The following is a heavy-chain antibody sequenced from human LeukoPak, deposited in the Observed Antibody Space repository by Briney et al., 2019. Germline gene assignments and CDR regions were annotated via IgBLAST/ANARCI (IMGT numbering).Heavy chain of an antibody. CDR2: IYYSGST. CDR1: GGSISSGDCY. D-gene: IGHD4-23*01. CDR3: ARDLYGGNSGGDAFDI. Sequence: SQTLSLTCTVSGGSISSGDCYWSWIRQPPGKGLEWIGYIYYSGSTYYNPSLKSRVTISVDTSKNQLSLKLSSVTAADTAVYYCARDLYGGNSGGDAFDIWGQGTMVTVSS. V-gene: IGHV4-30-4*08. J-gene: IGHJ3*02.